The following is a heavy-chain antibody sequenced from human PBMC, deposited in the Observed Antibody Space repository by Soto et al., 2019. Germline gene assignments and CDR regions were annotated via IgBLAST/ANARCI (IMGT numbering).Heavy chain of an antibody. Sequence: PGGSLRLSCAASGFTFSSYGMHWVRQAPGKGLEWVAVISYDGSNKYYADSVKGRFTISRDNSKNTLDLQMNSLRAEDTAVYYCARIGVSDIYAGGTSTFAYWGQ. J-gene: IGHJ4*02. CDR2: ISYDGSNK. CDR1: GFTFSSYG. V-gene: IGHV3-30*03. D-gene: IGHD6-13*01. CDR3: ARIGVSDIYAGGTSTFAY.